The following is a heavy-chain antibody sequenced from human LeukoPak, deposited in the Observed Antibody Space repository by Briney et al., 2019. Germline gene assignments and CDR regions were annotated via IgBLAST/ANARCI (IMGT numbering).Heavy chain of an antibody. D-gene: IGHD3-10*01. CDR3: AKEVWFGELTHGNAFDI. J-gene: IGHJ3*02. Sequence: GASVKVSCKASGGTFSSYAISWVRQAPGQGLEWMGRIIPILGIANYAQKFQGRVTITADKSTSTAYMELSSLRSEDTAVYYCAKEVWFGELTHGNAFDIWGQGTMVTVSS. V-gene: IGHV1-69*04. CDR2: IIPILGIA. CDR1: GGTFSSYA.